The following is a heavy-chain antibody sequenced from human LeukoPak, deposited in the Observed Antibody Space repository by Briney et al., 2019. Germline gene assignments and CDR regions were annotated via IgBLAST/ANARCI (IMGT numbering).Heavy chain of an antibody. CDR1: GFTFSSYG. J-gene: IGHJ3*02. V-gene: IGHV3-23*01. CDR3: AKKIGGVYAFDI. D-gene: IGHD3-16*01. Sequence: TGGSLRLSCGASGFTFSSYGMDWVRQAPGKGLEWVSGITNSGGSTYYADSVKGRFTISRENSKNALYLQINSLRAEDTAVYYCAKKIGGVYAFDIWGQGTMVTVSS. CDR2: ITNSGGST.